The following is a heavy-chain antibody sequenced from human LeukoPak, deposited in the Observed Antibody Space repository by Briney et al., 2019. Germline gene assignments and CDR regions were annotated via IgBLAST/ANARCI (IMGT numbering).Heavy chain of an antibody. Sequence: PSETLSLTCTVSGGSISSGSYYWGWIRQPAGQGLEWIGRIYTSGRTKYNPSLKSRVTISVYTSKNQSSLKLSSGTGADTAVYYCVRAYYYDSSSGVEYFQRGGEGTLVTASS. CDR2: IYTSGRT. J-gene: IGHJ1*01. V-gene: IGHV4-61*02. D-gene: IGHD3-22*01. CDR3: VRAYYYDSSSGVEYFQR. CDR1: GGSISSGSYY.